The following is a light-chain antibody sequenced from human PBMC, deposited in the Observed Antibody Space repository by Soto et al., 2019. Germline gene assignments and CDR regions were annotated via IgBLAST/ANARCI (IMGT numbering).Light chain of an antibody. J-gene: IGKJ1*01. Sequence: EIVLTQSPGTLSLSPGDRASLSCRASLSVGSYLAWYQQKPGQAPRLLIYDASNRATGIPARFSGSGSGTDFTLTISSLEPEDFAVYYCQQRSNWPWTFGQGTKVDIK. V-gene: IGKV3-11*01. CDR2: DAS. CDR3: QQRSNWPWT. CDR1: LSVGSY.